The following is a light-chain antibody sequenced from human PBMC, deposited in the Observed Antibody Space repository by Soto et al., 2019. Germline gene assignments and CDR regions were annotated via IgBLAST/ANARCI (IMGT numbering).Light chain of an antibody. CDR2: DAS. CDR3: QQRSNWLT. V-gene: IGKV3-11*01. Sequence: EIVFTQSPATLSLSPGERATLSCRASQSVSDYLAWYQQKPGQAPRLLIYDASNRATGIPARFSGSGSGTDFTLTISSLEPEDFAVYYCQQRSNWLTFGGGTKVEIK. CDR1: QSVSDY. J-gene: IGKJ4*01.